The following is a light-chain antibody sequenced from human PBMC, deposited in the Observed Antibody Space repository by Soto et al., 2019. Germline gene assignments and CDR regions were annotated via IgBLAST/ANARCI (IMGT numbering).Light chain of an antibody. CDR3: AACDDSLNGRV. J-gene: IGLJ1*01. Sequence: QSVLTQPPSASGTPGQRVTISCSGSNSNIGSNTVNWYQQLPGTAPKLLIYYDNLRPSGVPDRISGSKSGTSASLAISGRQSDDEAEYYCAACDDSLNGRVFGTGTKVT. CDR2: YDN. V-gene: IGLV1-44*01. CDR1: NSNIGSNT.